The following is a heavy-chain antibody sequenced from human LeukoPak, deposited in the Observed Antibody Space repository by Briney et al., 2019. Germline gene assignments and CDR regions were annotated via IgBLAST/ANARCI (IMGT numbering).Heavy chain of an antibody. CDR2: FYYSGST. V-gene: IGHV4-61*01. J-gene: IGHJ1*01. CDR1: GGSVSSGSYY. CDR3: AREGTDSGFQH. D-gene: IGHD3-10*01. Sequence: RSETLSQTCTVAGGSVSSGSYYWSWLRQPPGKGVEWRGYFYYSGSTNYNPSLKSRVTLSVDTSRNQFSLRLRSVTAADTAVYDCAREGTDSGFQHWGQGTLVTVSA.